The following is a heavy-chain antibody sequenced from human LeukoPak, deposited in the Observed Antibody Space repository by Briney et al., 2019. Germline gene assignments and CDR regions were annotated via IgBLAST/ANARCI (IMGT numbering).Heavy chain of an antibody. J-gene: IGHJ3*02. CDR2: INPNSGGT. Sequence: ASVKVSCKASGYTFTGYYMHWVRQAPGQGLEWMGWINPNSGGTNYAQKFQGRVTMTRDTSISTAYMELSRLRSDDTAVYYCARDLAYYDILTGYPDAFDIWGQGTMVTVSS. D-gene: IGHD3-9*01. CDR3: ARDLAYYDILTGYPDAFDI. CDR1: GYTFTGYY. V-gene: IGHV1-2*02.